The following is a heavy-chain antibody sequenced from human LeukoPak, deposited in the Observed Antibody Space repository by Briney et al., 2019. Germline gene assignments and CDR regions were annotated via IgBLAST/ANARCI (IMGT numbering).Heavy chain of an antibody. Sequence: PGGSLGLSCAASGFTFSRYGMHWVRQAPGKGLEWVAFIRYDGSDKSYADSVKGRFTISRDNSKNTLYLQMNSLRAEDTAMFYCAKIGAVAGHFGYWGQGTLVTVSS. V-gene: IGHV3-30*02. CDR2: IRYDGSDK. CDR1: GFTFSRYG. D-gene: IGHD6-19*01. CDR3: AKIGAVAGHFGY. J-gene: IGHJ4*02.